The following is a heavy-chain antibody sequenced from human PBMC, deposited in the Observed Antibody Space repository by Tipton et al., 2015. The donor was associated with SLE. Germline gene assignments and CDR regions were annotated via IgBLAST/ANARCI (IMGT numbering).Heavy chain of an antibody. CDR1: GGSISNYY. J-gene: IGHJ3*02. D-gene: IGHD6-13*01. Sequence: TLSLTCTVSGGSISNYYWSWIRQPPGKGLEWIGYIYYSGSTNYNPSLKSRVAISVNTSKNQFSLKLSSVTAADTAVYYCARDPGYSYAFDIWGQGTMVTVSS. V-gene: IGHV4-59*01. CDR3: ARDPGYSYAFDI. CDR2: IYYSGST.